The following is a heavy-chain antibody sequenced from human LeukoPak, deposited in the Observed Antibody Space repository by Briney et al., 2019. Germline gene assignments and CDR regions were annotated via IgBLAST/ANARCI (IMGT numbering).Heavy chain of an antibody. V-gene: IGHV3-7*03. J-gene: IGHJ4*02. Sequence: PGGSLRLSCAASGFRFNNEWMDWVRQAPGKGLEWVANIKADGTEKYYVDSVKGRFTISRDNAKNSLYLQLNSLRAEDTAVYYCTRRLDYWGQGTLVTVSS. CDR3: TRRLDY. CDR2: IKADGTEK. CDR1: GFRFNNEW.